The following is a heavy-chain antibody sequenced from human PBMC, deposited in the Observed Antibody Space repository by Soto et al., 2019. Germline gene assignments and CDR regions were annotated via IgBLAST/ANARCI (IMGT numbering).Heavy chain of an antibody. J-gene: IGHJ4*02. Sequence: PSETLSLTCTVSGDSISSSNYFWGWIRQPPGKGLEWIGTIFYSGSTYYNPSLKSRVTISVDTSKNQFSLRLISVTAADTALYYGARRYGWLYFDYWGQGSLVTVSS. CDR1: GDSISSSNYF. D-gene: IGHD6-19*01. CDR2: IFYSGST. CDR3: ARRYGWLYFDY. V-gene: IGHV4-39*01.